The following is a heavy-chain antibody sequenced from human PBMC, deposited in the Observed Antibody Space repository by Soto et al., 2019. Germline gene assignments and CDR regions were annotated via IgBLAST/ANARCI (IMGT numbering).Heavy chain of an antibody. J-gene: IGHJ6*02. Sequence: EVQLVETGGGLIQPGGSLRLSCAASGFTVSSNYMSWVRQAPRKGLEWVSVIYSGGSTYYADSVKGRFTISRDNSKNTLYLQMNSLSAEDTAVYYGARGPWPGYYGMDVWGQGTTVTVSS. CDR1: GFTVSSNY. CDR2: IYSGGST. V-gene: IGHV3-53*02. CDR3: ARGPWPGYYGMDV.